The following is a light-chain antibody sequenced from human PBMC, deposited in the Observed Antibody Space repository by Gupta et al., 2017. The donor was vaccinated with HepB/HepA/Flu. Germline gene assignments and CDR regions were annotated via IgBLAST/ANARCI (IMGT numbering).Light chain of an antibody. J-gene: IGKJ3*01. V-gene: IGKV3-20*01. CDR2: GTS. Sequence: EIVLTQSPGTLSLSPGERATLSCRASQSVSSNFIAWYQQKPGQTPRLLIYGTSTRATGIPDRFSGSWSGTDFTLTISRLVPEDFAVYYCQRYGTSPFFGPGTKVEIK. CDR1: QSVSSNF. CDR3: QRYGTSPF.